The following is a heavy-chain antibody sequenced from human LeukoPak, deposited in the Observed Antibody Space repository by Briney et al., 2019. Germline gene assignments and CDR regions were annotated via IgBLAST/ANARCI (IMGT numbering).Heavy chain of an antibody. J-gene: IGHJ6*02. Sequence: GGSLRLSCAASGFTFSSYAMHWVRQAPGKGLEYVSAISSNGGSTYYANSVKGRFTISRDNSKNTLYLQMGSLRAEDMAVYYCARDLDSPAGDYVYCYYGMDVWGQGTTVTVSS. CDR1: GFTFSSYA. CDR2: ISSNGGST. V-gene: IGHV3-64*01. CDR3: ARDLDSPAGDYVYCYYGMDV. D-gene: IGHD4-17*01.